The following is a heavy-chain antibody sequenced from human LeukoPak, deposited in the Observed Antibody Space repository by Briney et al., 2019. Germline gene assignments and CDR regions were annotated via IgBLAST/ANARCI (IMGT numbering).Heavy chain of an antibody. CDR1: GFTFDDYG. J-gene: IGHJ6*03. Sequence: GGSLRLSCTASGFTFDDYGMSWVRQAPGKGLEWVSGINWNGGSTGYADSVKGRFTISRDNAKNSLYLQMNSLRAEDTALYYCARGKQQLVRGGYYYYYYMDVWGKGTTVTVSS. CDR2: INWNGGST. V-gene: IGHV3-20*04. D-gene: IGHD6-13*01. CDR3: ARGKQQLVRGGYYYYYYMDV.